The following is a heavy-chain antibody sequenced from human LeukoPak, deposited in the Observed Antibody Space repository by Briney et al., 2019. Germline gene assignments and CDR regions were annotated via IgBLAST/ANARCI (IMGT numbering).Heavy chain of an antibody. J-gene: IGHJ4*02. CDR2: IKQDGSEK. CDR1: GFTFSSYW. Sequence: GGSLRLSCAASGFTFSSYWMSWVRQAPGKGLEWVANIKQDGSEKYYVDSVKGRFTISRDNAKNSLYLQMNSLRAEDTAVYYCARDGEILRYFDWWGIKYFDYWGQGTLVTVSS. D-gene: IGHD3-9*01. CDR3: ARDGEILRYFDWWGIKYFDY. V-gene: IGHV3-7*01.